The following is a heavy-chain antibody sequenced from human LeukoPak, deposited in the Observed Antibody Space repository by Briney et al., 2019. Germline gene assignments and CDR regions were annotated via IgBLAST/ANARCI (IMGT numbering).Heavy chain of an antibody. Sequence: PSETLSLTCTVSGDSVSSDSYYWSWIRQPPGKGLEWIGHIYYSGTTKQNPSLKSRVTLSVDTSKNQLYLKLNSVTAADTAVYYCARDSRGYYDSSGYFDHWGQGTLVTVSS. CDR3: ARDSRGYYDSSGYFDH. D-gene: IGHD3-22*01. CDR1: GDSVSSDSYY. J-gene: IGHJ4*02. CDR2: IYYSGTT. V-gene: IGHV4-61*01.